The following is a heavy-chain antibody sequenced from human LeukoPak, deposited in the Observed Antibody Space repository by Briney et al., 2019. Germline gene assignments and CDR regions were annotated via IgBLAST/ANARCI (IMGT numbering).Heavy chain of an antibody. J-gene: IGHJ4*02. CDR1: GGSVSSSNHH. CDR2: FFSTGRT. V-gene: IGHV4-39*01. D-gene: IGHD6-13*01. CDR3: ANIPGSSTSWYHFDN. Sequence: PSETLSLTCNVSGGSVSSSNHHWAWIRQSPGMGLEWVGTFFSTGRTSQNPDPSLKGRVTLSVDTSRNQFSLQLRSLTAADTAIFYCANIPGSSTSWYHFDNWGQGTLVTVSS.